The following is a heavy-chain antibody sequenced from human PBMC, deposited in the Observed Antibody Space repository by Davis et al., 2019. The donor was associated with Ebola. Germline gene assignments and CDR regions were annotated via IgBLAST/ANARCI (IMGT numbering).Heavy chain of an antibody. J-gene: IGHJ4*02. CDR1: GGTFTNYA. CDR3: ATYFTIFGVVSDY. V-gene: IGHV1-46*01. Sequence: ASVKVSCKTSGGTFTNYAVNWVRQAPEQGLEWMGRINPSGGSTSYAQKFQGRVTMTRDTSTSTVYMELSSLRSEDTAVYYCATYFTIFGVVSDYWGQGTLVTVSS. CDR2: INPSGGST. D-gene: IGHD3-3*01.